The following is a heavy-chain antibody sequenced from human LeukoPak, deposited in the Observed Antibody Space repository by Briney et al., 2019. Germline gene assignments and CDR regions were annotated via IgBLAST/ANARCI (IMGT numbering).Heavy chain of an antibody. D-gene: IGHD2-2*02. CDR3: AIGGDSTTSCYRCFDY. V-gene: IGHV5-51*01. Sequence: GESLKISCKGSGYRFTSYWIGWVRQMPGKGLEWMGLIYPDDSDTRSSPSFQGTVTISADKSISTAYLKWSSLKASDTAMYYCAIGGDSTTSCYRCFDYWGQGTLVTVSS. CDR1: GYRFTSYW. J-gene: IGHJ4*02. CDR2: IYPDDSDT.